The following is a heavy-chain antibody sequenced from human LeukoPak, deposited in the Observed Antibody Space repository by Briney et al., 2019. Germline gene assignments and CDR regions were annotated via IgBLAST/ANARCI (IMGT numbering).Heavy chain of an antibody. Sequence: GGSLRLSCAASGFTVSTNYMSWVRQAPGRGLEWVSVIYSGGNTYYADSVKGRFTISRDNSKNTLYLQMNGLRAEDTAVYYCARDSGTTVGYFDYWGQGTLVTVSS. V-gene: IGHV3-66*01. CDR1: GFTVSTNY. J-gene: IGHJ4*02. CDR2: IYSGGNT. D-gene: IGHD4-23*01. CDR3: ARDSGTTVGYFDY.